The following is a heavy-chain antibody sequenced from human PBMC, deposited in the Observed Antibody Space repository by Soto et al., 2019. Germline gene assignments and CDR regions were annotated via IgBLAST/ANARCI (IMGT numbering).Heavy chain of an antibody. V-gene: IGHV4-39*01. CDR3: ARHSKSYYYYMDV. CDR2: IYYSGST. Sequence: SETLSLTCTVSGGSISSSSYYWGWIRQPPGKGLEWIGGIYYSGSTYYNPSLKSRVTISVDTSKNQFSLKLSSVTAADTAVYYCARHSKSYYYYMDVWGKGTTVTVSS. J-gene: IGHJ6*03. CDR1: GGSISSSSYY.